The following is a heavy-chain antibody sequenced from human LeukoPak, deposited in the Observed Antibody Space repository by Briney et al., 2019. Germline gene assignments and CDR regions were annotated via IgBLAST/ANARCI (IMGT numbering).Heavy chain of an antibody. J-gene: IGHJ4*02. V-gene: IGHV6-1*01. D-gene: IGHD1-26*01. CDR3: TRGPSGSYSHFDY. Sequence: SQTLSLTCAIPGDSVSSNSAAWNWIRQSPSRGLEWLGRTYYRSKWYNDYALSVKGRITINPDTSKNQFSLQLNSVTPEDTAVYYCTRGPSGSYSHFDYWGQGTLVTVSS. CDR1: GDSVSSNSAA. CDR2: TYYRSKWYN.